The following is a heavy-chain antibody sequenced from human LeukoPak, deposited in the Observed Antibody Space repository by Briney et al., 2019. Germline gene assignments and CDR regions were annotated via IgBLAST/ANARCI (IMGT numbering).Heavy chain of an antibody. Sequence: GGSLRLSCTASGFTFGDYAMSWFRQAPGKGLEWVGFIRSKAYGGTTGYAASVKGRFTISRDDSKSIAYLQMNSLKTEDTAVYYCTKYQLPDDAFDIWGQGTMVTVSS. J-gene: IGHJ3*02. D-gene: IGHD2-2*01. CDR3: TKYQLPDDAFDI. CDR1: GFTFGDYA. CDR2: IRSKAYGGTT. V-gene: IGHV3-49*03.